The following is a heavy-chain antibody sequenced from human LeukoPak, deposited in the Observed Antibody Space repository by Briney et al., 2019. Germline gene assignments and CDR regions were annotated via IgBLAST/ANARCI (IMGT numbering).Heavy chain of an antibody. CDR3: ARDREEYCSGGSCTNFDY. D-gene: IGHD2-15*01. Sequence: SETLSLTCTVSGGSISSYYWSWIRQPPGKGLEWIGYVYYSGSTNYNPSLKGRVTISVDTSKKQFSLKLSSVTAADTAVYFCARDREEYCSGGSCTNFDYWGQGTLVTVSS. CDR2: VYYSGST. V-gene: IGHV4-59*01. J-gene: IGHJ4*02. CDR1: GGSISSYY.